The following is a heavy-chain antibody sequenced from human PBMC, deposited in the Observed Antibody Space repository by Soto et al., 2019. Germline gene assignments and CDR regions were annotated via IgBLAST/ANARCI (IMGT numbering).Heavy chain of an antibody. Sequence: SETLSLTCTVSGGSISSYYWSWIRQPPGKGLEWIGYIYYSGSTNYNPSLKSRVTISVDTSKNQFSLKLSSVTAADTAVYYCARDSRNYCSGGSCYQRYFDYWGQGTLVTVS. J-gene: IGHJ4*02. V-gene: IGHV4-59*01. CDR1: GGSISSYY. D-gene: IGHD2-15*01. CDR2: IYYSGST. CDR3: ARDSRNYCSGGSCYQRYFDY.